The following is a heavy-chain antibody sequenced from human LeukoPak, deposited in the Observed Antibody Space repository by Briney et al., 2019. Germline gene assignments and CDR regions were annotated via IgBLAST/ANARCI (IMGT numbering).Heavy chain of an antibody. Sequence: PGGSLRLSCATSGFTFSSSAMNWVRQAPGKGLEWVSTISGTGGSTYYADSVRGQFTISRDNSKNTLYLQMNSLRAEDTAVYYCAKDPGGENYWGQGTLVTVSS. CDR3: AKDPGGENY. CDR1: GFTFSSSA. D-gene: IGHD2-8*02. V-gene: IGHV3-23*01. J-gene: IGHJ4*02. CDR2: ISGTGGST.